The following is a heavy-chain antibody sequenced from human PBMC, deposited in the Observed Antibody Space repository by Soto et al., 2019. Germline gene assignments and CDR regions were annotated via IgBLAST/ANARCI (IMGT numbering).Heavy chain of an antibody. CDR1: GFTFSSYG. CDR2: MSNDGSNK. J-gene: IGHJ6*02. V-gene: IGHV3-30*18. CDR3: AKGSSSVYYYYYGIDV. D-gene: IGHD6-6*01. Sequence: GGSLRLSCAASGFTFSSYGMHWVRQAPGKGLEWVAVMSNDGSNKYYADSVKGRFTISRDNSTNMLYLQMNSLRTEDTAVYYCAKGSSSVYYYYYGIDVWGQGTTVTVS.